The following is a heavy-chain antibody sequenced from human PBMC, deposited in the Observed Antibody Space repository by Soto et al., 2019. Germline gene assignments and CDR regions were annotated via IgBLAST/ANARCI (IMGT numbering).Heavy chain of an antibody. Sequence: ASVKVSCKASGYTFTDYYIHWVRQAPGQGLEWMGWINPKSGDTNYAQKFQGRVTMARDTSITTAYMDLSSLKSDDTALYYCASWYYDTRDHHAFDVWGQGTFVTVSS. CDR1: GYTFTDYY. D-gene: IGHD3-22*01. J-gene: IGHJ3*01. CDR3: ASWYYDTRDHHAFDV. CDR2: INPKSGDT. V-gene: IGHV1-2*02.